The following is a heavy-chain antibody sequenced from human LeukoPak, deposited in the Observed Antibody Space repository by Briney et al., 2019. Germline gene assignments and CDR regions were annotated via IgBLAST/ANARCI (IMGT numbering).Heavy chain of an antibody. CDR1: GFTFSSYA. D-gene: IGHD2-2*01. J-gene: IGHJ6*02. CDR3: ARDWRYCSSSSCLAMDV. V-gene: IGHV3-30-3*01. Sequence: GGSLRLSCAASGFTFSSYATHWVRQAPGKGLEWVAVISYDGSNKYYADSVKGRFTISRDNSKNTLYLQMNSLRAEDTAVYYCARDWRYCSSSSCLAMDVWGQGTTVTVSS. CDR2: ISYDGSNK.